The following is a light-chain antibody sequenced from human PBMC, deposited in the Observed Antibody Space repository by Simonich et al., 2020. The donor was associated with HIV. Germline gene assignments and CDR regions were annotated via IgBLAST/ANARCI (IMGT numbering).Light chain of an antibody. CDR2: GAS. V-gene: IGKV3-15*01. CDR1: QSVSSN. CDR3: QQYSKWSKT. Sequence: DIVMTQSPDSLAVSLGERATVNCKSSQSVSSNLAWYQQKAGQAPRLLIYGASTRATGIPARFSGSGSGTEFTLTISSMQSEDFAVYYCQQYSKWSKTFGQGTKVEIK. J-gene: IGKJ1*01.